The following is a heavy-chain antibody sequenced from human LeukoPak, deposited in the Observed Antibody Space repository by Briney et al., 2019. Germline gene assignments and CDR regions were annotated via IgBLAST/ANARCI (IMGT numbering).Heavy chain of an antibody. V-gene: IGHV1-46*01. CDR1: GYTFSGFY. CDR3: ARDGSPHVFDI. Sequence: ASVRVSCKPSGYTFSGFYIHWVRQAPGQGLEWMGIVNPSGGSATYAQKFQGRVTMTRDTSTSTVYMEVSSLRSEDTAVYYCARDGSPHVFDIWGQGTKVTVSS. CDR2: VNPSGGSA. D-gene: IGHD3-10*01. J-gene: IGHJ3*02.